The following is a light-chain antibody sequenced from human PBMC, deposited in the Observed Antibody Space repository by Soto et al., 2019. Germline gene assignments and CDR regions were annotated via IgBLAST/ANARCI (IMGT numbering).Light chain of an antibody. CDR3: QQSYSTWT. Sequence: DIQMTQSPSSLSASVGDRFTITCQASQDISNYLSCYQQKPGKAPKLLIYAASSLQSGVPSRFSGSGSGTDFTLTISSLQPDDFATYYCQQSYSTWTFGQGTKAAI. J-gene: IGKJ1*01. CDR2: AAS. V-gene: IGKV1-39*01. CDR1: QDISNY.